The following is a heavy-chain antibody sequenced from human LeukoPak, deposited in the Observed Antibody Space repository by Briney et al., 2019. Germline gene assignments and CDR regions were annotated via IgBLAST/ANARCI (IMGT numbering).Heavy chain of an antibody. CDR3: ARDPRYGDLDY. J-gene: IGHJ4*02. Sequence: PGGSLRLSCAASGFIFSYYRMNWVRQAPGKGLEWVAKIKQDGTEESYVDSVKGRFTISRDNANNSLYLQMNSLRAEDTAVYYCARDPRYGDLDYWGQGTLVTVSS. CDR1: GFIFSYYR. V-gene: IGHV3-7*05. CDR2: IKQDGTEE. D-gene: IGHD4-17*01.